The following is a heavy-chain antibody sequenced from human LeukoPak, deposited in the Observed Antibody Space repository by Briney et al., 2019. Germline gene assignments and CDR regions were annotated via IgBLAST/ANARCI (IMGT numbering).Heavy chain of an antibody. CDR3: AKDISGAPRDAFDI. V-gene: IGHV3-9*01. CDR2: ISWNSGSI. Sequence: PGGSLRLSCAASGFTFDDYAMHWVRQAPGKGLEWVSGISWNSGSIGYADSVKGRFTISRDNAKNSLYLQMNSLRAEDTALYYCAKDISGAPRDAFDIWGQGTMVTVSS. CDR1: GFTFDDYA. D-gene: IGHD6-25*01. J-gene: IGHJ3*02.